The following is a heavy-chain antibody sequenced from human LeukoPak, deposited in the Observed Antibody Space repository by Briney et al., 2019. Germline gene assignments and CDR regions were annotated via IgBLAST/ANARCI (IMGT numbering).Heavy chain of an antibody. CDR1: GFTFSSYS. CDR3: ARGGYGANDGAFDI. J-gene: IGHJ3*02. D-gene: IGHD4-23*01. Sequence: HTGGSPRLSCAASGFTFSSYSMNWVRQAPGKGLEWVSYISSSTNTIYYADSVKGRFTISRDNAKNSLFLQMNSLRDEDTAVYYCARGGYGANDGAFDIWGQGTMVSVSS. CDR2: ISSSTNTI. V-gene: IGHV3-48*02.